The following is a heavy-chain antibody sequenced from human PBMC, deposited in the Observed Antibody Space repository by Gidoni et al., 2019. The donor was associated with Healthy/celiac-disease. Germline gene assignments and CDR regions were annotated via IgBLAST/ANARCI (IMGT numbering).Heavy chain of an antibody. CDR1: GGTFSSYA. CDR3: ARGRYDFWSGYQNYYYYGMDV. CDR2: IIPIFGTA. Sequence: QVQLVQSGAEVKNPGSSVKVSCKASGGTFSSYAISWVRQAPGQGLEWMGGIIPIFGTANYAQKFQGRVTITADKSTSTAYMELSSLRSEDTAVYYCARGRYDFWSGYQNYYYYGMDVWGQGTTVTVSS. V-gene: IGHV1-69*06. D-gene: IGHD3-3*01. J-gene: IGHJ6*02.